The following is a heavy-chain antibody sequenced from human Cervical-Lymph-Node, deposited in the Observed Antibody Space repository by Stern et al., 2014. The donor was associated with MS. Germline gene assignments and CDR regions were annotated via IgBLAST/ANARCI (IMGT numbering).Heavy chain of an antibody. V-gene: IGHV5-51*03. Sequence: VQLVESGAEVKKPGESLKISCQGSGYRFSGYWIVWVRQMPGKGLEWMGIVYPGGSDTIYSPSFQGQVTISADKSISAAYLQWNSLKTSDSAMYYCARRSYCAGDCTLQPSDYFAMDVWGRGTAVTVSS. CDR1: GYRFSGYW. CDR2: VYPGGSDT. D-gene: IGHD2-21*02. CDR3: ARRSYCAGDCTLQPSDYFAMDV. J-gene: IGHJ6*02.